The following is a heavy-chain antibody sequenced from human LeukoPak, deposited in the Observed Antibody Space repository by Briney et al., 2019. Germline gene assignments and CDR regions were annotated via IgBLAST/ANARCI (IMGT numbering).Heavy chain of an antibody. CDR1: GGTFSSYA. Sequence: SVKVSCKASGGTFSSYAISWVRQAPGQGLEWMGGMIPIFGTANYAQKFQGRVTITADESTSTAYMELSSLRSEDTAVYYCARALTGYPHYYYYYMDVWGKGTTVTISS. D-gene: IGHD3-9*01. CDR3: ARALTGYPHYYYYYMDV. CDR2: MIPIFGTA. J-gene: IGHJ6*03. V-gene: IGHV1-69*13.